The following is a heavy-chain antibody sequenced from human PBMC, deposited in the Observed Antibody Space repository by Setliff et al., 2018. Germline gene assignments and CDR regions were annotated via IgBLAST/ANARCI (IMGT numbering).Heavy chain of an antibody. Sequence: GESLKISCKRSGYSFTNYWIGWVRQMPGKGLEWMGIIYPGDSDTRYSPSFQGQVTISVDKSITTAYLQWSSLKASDTAMYYCARDITKWGYFFDYWGLGTLVTVSS. D-gene: IGHD3-10*01. CDR2: IYPGDSDT. J-gene: IGHJ4*02. V-gene: IGHV5-51*01. CDR3: ARDITKWGYFFDY. CDR1: GYSFTNYW.